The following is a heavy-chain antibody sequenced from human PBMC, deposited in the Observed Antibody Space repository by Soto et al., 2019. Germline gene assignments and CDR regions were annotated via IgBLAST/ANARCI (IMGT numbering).Heavy chain of an antibody. CDR1: GGSISSGGYS. V-gene: IGHV4-30-2*01. J-gene: IGHJ4*02. CDR2: IYHSGST. CDR3: ARGLGGDYFDY. Sequence: ASETLSLTCAVSGGSISSGGYSWSWIRQPPGKGLEWIGYIYHSGSTYYNPSLKSRVTISVDRSKNQFSLKLSSVTAADTAVYYCARGLGGDYFDYWGQGTLVTVSS. D-gene: IGHD2-15*01.